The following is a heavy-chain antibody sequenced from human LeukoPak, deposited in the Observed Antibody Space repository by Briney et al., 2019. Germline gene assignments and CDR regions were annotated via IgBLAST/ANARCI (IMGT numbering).Heavy chain of an antibody. CDR3: ARTEWSYVWGSYRPGGFDY. CDR1: GGSISSYY. J-gene: IGHJ4*02. Sequence: KSSETLSLTCTVSGGSISSYYWSWIRQPAGKGLEWIGRIYTSGSTNYNPSLKSRVTMSVDTSKNQFSLKLSSVTAADTAVYYCARTEWSYVWGSYRPGGFDYWGQGTLVTVSP. D-gene: IGHD3-16*02. V-gene: IGHV4-4*07. CDR2: IYTSGST.